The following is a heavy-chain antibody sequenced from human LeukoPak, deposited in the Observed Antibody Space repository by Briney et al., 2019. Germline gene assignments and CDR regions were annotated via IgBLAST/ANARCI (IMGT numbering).Heavy chain of an antibody. CDR1: AFTFSNYW. Sequence: HPGGSLRLSCAASAFTFSNYWMSWVRQAPGKGLEWVANINQDGSEIYYEDSVKGRFTISRDNAKNSLYLQINSVRADDTAVHYCARDQGGMIVVRKPKCYFDLWGRGPVSTVSP. D-gene: IGHD3-22*01. J-gene: IGHJ2*01. V-gene: IGHV3-7*01. CDR3: ARDQGGMIVVRKPKCYFDL. CDR2: INQDGSEI.